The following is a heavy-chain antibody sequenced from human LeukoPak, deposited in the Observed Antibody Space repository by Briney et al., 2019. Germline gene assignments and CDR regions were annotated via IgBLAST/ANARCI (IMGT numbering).Heavy chain of an antibody. CDR1: GFSFSSYA. J-gene: IGHJ2*01. CDR3: GRRPVNGVTAYWYFDL. Sequence: PGGSLRLSCAASGFSFSSYAMSWVRQAPGKGLEWVSTISGSGGSTHYVDSVKGRFTISRDNSKLTLYLQLNSLRADDTAVYYCGRRPVNGVTAYWYFDLWGCGTLVTVSS. D-gene: IGHD2-21*02. V-gene: IGHV3-23*01. CDR2: ISGSGGST.